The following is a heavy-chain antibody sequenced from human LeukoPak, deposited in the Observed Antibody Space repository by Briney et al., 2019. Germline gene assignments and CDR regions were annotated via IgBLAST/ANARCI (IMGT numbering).Heavy chain of an antibody. CDR3: ARSGGHDAFDI. V-gene: IGHV6-1*01. J-gene: IGHJ3*02. CDR1: GDSVSSYSAA. CDR2: TYYRSKWYN. Sequence: SQTLSLTCAISGDSVSSYSAAWSWVRQSPSRGLEWLGRTYYRSKWYNDYAVSVKSRITINPDTSKNQFSLQLTSVTPEDTAVYYCARSGGHDAFDIWGQGTMVTVSS. D-gene: IGHD4-23*01.